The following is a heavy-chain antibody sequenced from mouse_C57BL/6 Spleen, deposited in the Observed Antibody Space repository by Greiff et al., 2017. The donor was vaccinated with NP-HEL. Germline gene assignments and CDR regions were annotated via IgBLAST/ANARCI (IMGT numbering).Heavy chain of an antibody. CDR2: IHPNSGST. CDR1: GYTFTSYW. Sequence: QVQLQQPGAELVKPGASVKLSCKASGYTFTSYWMHWVKQRPGQGLEWIGMIHPNSGSTNYNEKFKSKATLTVDKSSSTAYMQLSSLTSEDSAVYYCARGWLRGGAYWGQGTLVTVSA. V-gene: IGHV1-64*01. J-gene: IGHJ3*01. CDR3: ARGWLRGGAY. D-gene: IGHD1-1*02.